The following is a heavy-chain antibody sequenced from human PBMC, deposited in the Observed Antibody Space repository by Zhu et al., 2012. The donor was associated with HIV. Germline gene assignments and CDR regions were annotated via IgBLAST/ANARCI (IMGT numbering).Heavy chain of an antibody. V-gene: IGHV4-39*01. CDR3: ARLFRVVDAFDI. CDR2: IHYSGST. J-gene: IGHJ3*02. Sequence: QVQLQESGPGLVKPSETLSLTCTVSGGSISSETHYWAWIRQPPGKGLEWIASIHYSGSTYSYPSLRSRVTISVGTSKNQFSLNLSAVTAADTAVYYCARLFRVVDAFDIWGQGTMLTVSS. D-gene: IGHD2-15*01. CDR1: GGSISSETHY.